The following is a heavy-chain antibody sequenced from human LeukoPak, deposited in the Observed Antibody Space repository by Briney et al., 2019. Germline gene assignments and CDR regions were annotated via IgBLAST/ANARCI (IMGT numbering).Heavy chain of an antibody. J-gene: IGHJ4*02. Sequence: GESLKISCQGSGYTFTNYWIAWMRQMPGKGLEWMGVIYRGDSDTRYSPSFQGQVTISADKSISTAYLQWSSLKASDTAMYYCARQDSSGSHYFDYWGQGTLVTVPS. V-gene: IGHV5-51*01. D-gene: IGHD6-19*01. CDR3: ARQDSSGSHYFDY. CDR2: IYRGDSDT. CDR1: GYTFTNYW.